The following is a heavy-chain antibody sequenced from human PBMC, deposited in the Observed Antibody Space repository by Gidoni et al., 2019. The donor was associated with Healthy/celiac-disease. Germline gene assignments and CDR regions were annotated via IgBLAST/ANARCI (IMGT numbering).Heavy chain of an antibody. Sequence: QVQLQESGPGLVKPSETLSLTCTVSVGSISSYYWSWIRQPPGKGLEWIGYIYYSGSTNYNPSLKSRVTISVDTSKNQFSLKLSSVTAADTAVYYCARDQGDYVWGSYRTPAANFDYWGQGTLVTVSS. CDR1: VGSISSYY. CDR2: IYYSGST. J-gene: IGHJ4*02. CDR3: ARDQGDYVWGSYRTPAANFDY. D-gene: IGHD3-16*02. V-gene: IGHV4-59*01.